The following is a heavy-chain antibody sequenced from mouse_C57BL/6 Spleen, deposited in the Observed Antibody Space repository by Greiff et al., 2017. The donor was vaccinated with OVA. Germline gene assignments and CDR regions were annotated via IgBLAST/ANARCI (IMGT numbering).Heavy chain of an antibody. J-gene: IGHJ2*01. CDR2: IYPGDGDT. D-gene: IGHD2-1*01. CDR1: GYAFSSSW. CDR3: ARSPYGNFDY. V-gene: IGHV1-82*01. Sequence: LQESGPELVKPGASVKISCKASGYAFSSSWMNWVKQRPGKGLEWIGRIYPGDGDTNYNGKFKGKATLTADKSSSTAYMQLSSLTSEDSAVYFCARSPYGNFDYWGQGTTLTVSS.